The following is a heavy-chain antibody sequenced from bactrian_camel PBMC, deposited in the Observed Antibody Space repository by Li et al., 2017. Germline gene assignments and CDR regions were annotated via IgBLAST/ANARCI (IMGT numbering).Heavy chain of an antibody. CDR1: GWTNRRYC. V-gene: IGHV3S33*01. J-gene: IGHJ4*01. Sequence: HVQLVESGGGSVQTGGKLTLSCKVSGWTNRRYCIGWFRQAPGKEREGVAVIDIDGGTRYADSVNGRFTISQVNTNDTLFLQMNNLKPEDTAMYYCAAGTGPTGAKVWGGCWYNHWGQGTQVTVS. D-gene: IGHD3*01. CDR3: AAGTGPTGAKVWGGCWYNH. CDR2: IDIDGGT.